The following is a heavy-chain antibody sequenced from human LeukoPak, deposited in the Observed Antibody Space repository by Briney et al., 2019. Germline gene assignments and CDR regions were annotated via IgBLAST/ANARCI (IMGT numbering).Heavy chain of an antibody. J-gene: IGHJ3*02. CDR2: IYSSGST. D-gene: IGHD3-22*01. CDR1: SVSISSGTYY. V-gene: IGHV4-61*02. CDR3: ARDLLHRGYAFDI. Sequence: SETLSLTCTVSSVSISSGTYYWRWIRQPAGKGLEWIGRIYSSGSTNYNPSLKSRVTISVDTSKNQFSLKLSSVTAADTAVYYCARDLLHRGYAFDIWGRGTMVTVSS.